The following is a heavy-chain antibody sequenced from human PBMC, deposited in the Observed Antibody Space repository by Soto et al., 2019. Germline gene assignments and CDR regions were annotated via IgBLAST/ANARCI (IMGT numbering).Heavy chain of an antibody. J-gene: IGHJ5*02. D-gene: IGHD6-13*01. CDR1: GGSISSGGYY. CDR3: ARVFSDSSSFFDP. CDR2: IYYSGRT. Sequence: QVQLQESGPGLVKPSQTLSLTCTVSGGSISSGGYYWSWIRQHPGKGLEWIGYIYYSGRTYYNPSFKSRVTISVDTSKNQFSLKLSSVTAADTAVYYCARVFSDSSSFFDPWGQGTLVTVSS. V-gene: IGHV4-31*03.